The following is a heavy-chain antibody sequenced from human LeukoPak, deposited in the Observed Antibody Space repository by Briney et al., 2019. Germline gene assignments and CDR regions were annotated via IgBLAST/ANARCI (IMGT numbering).Heavy chain of an antibody. CDR1: DGSISSRNYY. D-gene: IGHD3-10*01. CDR3: ARQRYGSGTYDFDY. Sequence: SETLSLTCNVSDGSISSRNYYWGWIRQPPGKGLEWIGNIYYTGRTYYNPSLNSRVTISVDTSKNQFSLKLSSVTAADTAVYYCARQRYGSGTYDFDYWGRGTLVTVSS. J-gene: IGHJ4*02. CDR2: IYYTGRT. V-gene: IGHV4-39*01.